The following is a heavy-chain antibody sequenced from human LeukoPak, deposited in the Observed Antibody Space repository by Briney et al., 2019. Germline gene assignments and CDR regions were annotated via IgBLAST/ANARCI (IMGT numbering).Heavy chain of an antibody. CDR3: ARVMTYYYDSSGYSDY. J-gene: IGHJ4*02. V-gene: IGHV3-11*01. D-gene: IGHD3-22*01. Sequence: PGGSLRLSCAASGFTFSDYYMSWIRQAPGQGLEWDSYISSSGSTIYYADSVKGRFTISRDNAKNSLYLQMNSLRAEDTAVYYCARVMTYYYDSSGYSDYWGQGTLVTVSS. CDR2: ISSSGSTI. CDR1: GFTFSDYY.